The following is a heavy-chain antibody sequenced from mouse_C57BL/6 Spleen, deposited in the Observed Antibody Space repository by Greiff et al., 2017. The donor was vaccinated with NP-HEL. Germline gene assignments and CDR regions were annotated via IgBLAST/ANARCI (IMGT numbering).Heavy chain of an antibody. Sequence: EVQLQQSGPELVKPGDSVKISCKASGYSFTGYFMNWVMQSHGKSLEWIGRINPYNGDTFYNQKFKGKATLTVDKSSSTAHMELRSLTSEDSAVYYCARRGYYYGFDYWGQGTTLTVSS. CDR1: GYSFTGYF. D-gene: IGHD1-1*01. V-gene: IGHV1-20*01. CDR2: INPYNGDT. CDR3: ARRGYYYGFDY. J-gene: IGHJ2*01.